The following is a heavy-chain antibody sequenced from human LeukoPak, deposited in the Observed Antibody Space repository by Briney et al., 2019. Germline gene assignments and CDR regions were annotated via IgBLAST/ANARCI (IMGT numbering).Heavy chain of an antibody. D-gene: IGHD1-20*01. CDR3: ARQYTWNYVGY. J-gene: IGHJ4*02. V-gene: IGHV4-4*02. CDR1: GGSVSSSNW. Sequence: SETLSLTCAVSGGSVSSSNWWSWVRQPPGKGLEWIGEIYHSGSTNYNPSLKSRVTISVDTSKNQFSLKLSSVTAADTAVYYCARQYTWNYVGYWGRGTLVTVSS. CDR2: IYHSGST.